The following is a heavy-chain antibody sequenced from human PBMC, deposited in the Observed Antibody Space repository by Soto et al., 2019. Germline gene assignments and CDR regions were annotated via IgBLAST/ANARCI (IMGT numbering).Heavy chain of an antibody. CDR1: GFTFSNYA. CDR2: ISYDGSNK. J-gene: IGHJ4*02. CDR3: ARAGGWYSHFDF. Sequence: EGSLRLSCAASGFTFSNYALHWVRQAPGKGLEWVAIISYDGSNKYYADSVKGRFTISRDNSKNTLYLQMNTLRAEDTAVFYCARAGGWYSHFDFWGQGTWLTVYS. V-gene: IGHV3-30-3*01. D-gene: IGHD6-19*01.